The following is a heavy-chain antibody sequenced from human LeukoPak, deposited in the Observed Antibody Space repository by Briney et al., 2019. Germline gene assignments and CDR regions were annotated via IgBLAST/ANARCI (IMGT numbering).Heavy chain of an antibody. CDR3: ALRQGIQLWRELDY. Sequence: AGGSLRLSCAASGFTFSSYAMSWVRQAPGKGLEWVSAISGSGGSTYYADSVKGRFTISRDNSKNTLYLQMNSLRAEDTAVYYCALRQGIQLWRELDYWGQGTLVTVSS. J-gene: IGHJ4*02. D-gene: IGHD5-18*01. V-gene: IGHV3-23*01. CDR1: GFTFSSYA. CDR2: ISGSGGST.